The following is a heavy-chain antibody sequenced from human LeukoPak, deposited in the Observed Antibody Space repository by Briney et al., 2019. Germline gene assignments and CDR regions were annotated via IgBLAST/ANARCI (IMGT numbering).Heavy chain of an antibody. Sequence: GGSLRLSCAASGSTFSDYYMTWIRQAPGKGLEWVSYISSSGSIIYYADSVKGRFTISRDNAKNSLYLQMNSLRAEDTAVYYCARISITGTTSNFDYWGQGTLVTVSS. D-gene: IGHD1-7*01. J-gene: IGHJ4*02. CDR1: GSTFSDYY. CDR2: ISSSGSII. CDR3: ARISITGTTSNFDY. V-gene: IGHV3-11*04.